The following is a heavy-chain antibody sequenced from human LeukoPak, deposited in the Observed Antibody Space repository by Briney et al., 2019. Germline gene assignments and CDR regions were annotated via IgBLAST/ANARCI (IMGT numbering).Heavy chain of an antibody. D-gene: IGHD1/OR15-1a*01. CDR2: INPSGGST. Sequence: ASVKVSCKASGYTFTSYYMHWVRQAPGQGLEWMGIINPSGGSTSYAQKFQGRVTMTRDTSTSTVYMGLSSLRSEDTAVYYCAREELEQQYYYYGMDVWGQGTTVTVSS. V-gene: IGHV1-46*01. J-gene: IGHJ6*02. CDR1: GYTFTSYY. CDR3: AREELEQQYYYYGMDV.